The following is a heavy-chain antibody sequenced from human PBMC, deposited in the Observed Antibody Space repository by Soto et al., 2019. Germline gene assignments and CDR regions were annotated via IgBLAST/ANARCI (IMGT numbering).Heavy chain of an antibody. CDR2: IIPASGSP. Sequence: QVQLVQSGAEVKKPGSSVKVSCKASGGTFSTYSIDWVRQAPGQGLEWMGGIIPASGSPNYAQRFQGRVTITADESTSTAYMELSSLRSDDTAVYYCARAEVATTYFDFWGHGTLVTVSS. V-gene: IGHV1-69*01. J-gene: IGHJ4*01. CDR3: ARAEVATTYFDF. D-gene: IGHD5-12*01. CDR1: GGTFSTYS.